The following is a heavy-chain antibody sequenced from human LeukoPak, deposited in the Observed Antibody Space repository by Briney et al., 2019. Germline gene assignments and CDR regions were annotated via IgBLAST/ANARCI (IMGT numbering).Heavy chain of an antibody. D-gene: IGHD5-18*01. CDR2: ISAYNGNT. CDR1: GYSFTSFG. Sequence: ASVKVSCKASGYSFTSFGISWVRQAPGQGLEWVGWISAYNGNTRSAQKFQGRVSMTTDTSTSTAYMEPRSLRFDDTAVFYCVRDLGVDTSMIFFDFWGQGTLVTVSS. J-gene: IGHJ4*02. V-gene: IGHV1-18*01. CDR3: VRDLGVDTSMIFFDF.